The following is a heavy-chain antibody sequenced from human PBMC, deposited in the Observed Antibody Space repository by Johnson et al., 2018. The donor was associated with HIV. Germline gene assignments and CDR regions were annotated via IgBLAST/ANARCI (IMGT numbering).Heavy chain of an antibody. CDR2: IKQDGSEK. D-gene: IGHD6-25*01. CDR3: ARVGAAGVDAFDI. Sequence: VQLVESGGGLVQPGGSLRLSCAASGFTFSSYWMSWVRQAPGKGLEWVANIKQDGSEKYYVDSVKGRFTISRDNAQNSLYLQMNSLRAEDTAVYSCARVGAAGVDAFDIWGQGTMVTVSS. V-gene: IGHV3-7*01. J-gene: IGHJ3*02. CDR1: GFTFSSYW.